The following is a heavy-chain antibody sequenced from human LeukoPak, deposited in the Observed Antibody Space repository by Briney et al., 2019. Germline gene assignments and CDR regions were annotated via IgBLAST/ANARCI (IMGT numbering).Heavy chain of an antibody. D-gene: IGHD4-17*01. CDR1: GGSISGYY. CDR2: IYYSGST. CDR3: ARTRETTVTYYYFDY. V-gene: IGHV4-59*01. Sequence: PSETLSLTCTVPGGSISGYYWSWIQLPPGKGLEWVGYIYYSGSTNYNPSLKSRVTISVDTSNNQFSLKLSSVTAADTAVYYCARTRETTVTYYYFDYWGQGTLVTVSS. J-gene: IGHJ4*02.